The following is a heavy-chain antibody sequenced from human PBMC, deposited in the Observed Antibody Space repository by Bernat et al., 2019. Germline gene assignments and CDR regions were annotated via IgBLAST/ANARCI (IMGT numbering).Heavy chain of an antibody. J-gene: IGHJ3*02. CDR1: GFTFSDSA. Sequence: EVQLEESGGGLVQPGGSLKLSCAASGFTFSDSAIHWVRQASGKGLEWVGRIRSKTNNYATAYAASVKGRFTISRDDSENTAYLQMNSLKTEDTAVYYCTTDYGDYEGAFDIWGQGTMVTVSS. CDR2: IRSKTNNYAT. CDR3: TTDYGDYEGAFDI. D-gene: IGHD4-17*01. V-gene: IGHV3-73*02.